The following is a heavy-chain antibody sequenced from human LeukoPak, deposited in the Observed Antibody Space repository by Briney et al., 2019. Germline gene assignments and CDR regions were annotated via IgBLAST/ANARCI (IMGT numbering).Heavy chain of an antibody. J-gene: IGHJ6*03. V-gene: IGHV3-7*01. CDR3: AREKGSHHMDV. CDR1: GFTFSSYW. Sequence: GGSLSLSCAASGFTFSSYWMSWVRQAPGKGLEWVANIKQDGSEKYYVDSVKGRFTISRDNAKNSLYLQMNSLRAEDTAVYYCAREKGSHHMDVWGKGTTVTVSS. CDR2: IKQDGSEK.